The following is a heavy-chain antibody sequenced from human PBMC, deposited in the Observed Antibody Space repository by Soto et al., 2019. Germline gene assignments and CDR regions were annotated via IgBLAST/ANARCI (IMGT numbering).Heavy chain of an antibody. CDR2: FDPDDGET. D-gene: IGHD3-3*01. CDR3: ARSYYDFWSGYYGPYSTGMDV. CDR1: GYTLTDLS. Sequence: GASVKVSCKVSGYTLTDLSMQWVRQAPGKGLEWMGGFDPDDGETIYAQKFQGRVTMTRDTATDTAYMELSRLRSDDTAVYYCARSYYDFWSGYYGPYSTGMDVWGQGTTVTVSS. V-gene: IGHV1-24*01. J-gene: IGHJ6*02.